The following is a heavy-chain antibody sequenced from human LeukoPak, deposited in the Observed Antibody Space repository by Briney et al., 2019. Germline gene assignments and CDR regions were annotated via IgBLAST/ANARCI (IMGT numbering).Heavy chain of an antibody. J-gene: IGHJ4*02. CDR1: GFTFSGFG. Sequence: TGGSLRLSCAASGFTFSGFGMHWVRQAPGKGLEWVSAISGSGGSTYYADSVKGRFTISRDNSKNTLYLQMNSLRAEDTAVYYCASGEVYALYYFDYWGQGTLVTVSS. V-gene: IGHV3-23*01. CDR3: ASGEVYALYYFDY. CDR2: ISGSGGST. D-gene: IGHD2-8*01.